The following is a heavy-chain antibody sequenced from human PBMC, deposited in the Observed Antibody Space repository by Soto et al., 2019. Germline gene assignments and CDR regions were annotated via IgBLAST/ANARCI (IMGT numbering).Heavy chain of an antibody. V-gene: IGHV4-30-4*01. CDR2: IYYSGIT. D-gene: IGHD2-15*01. CDR3: AREGAILFGGNTDYYDDLDV. CDR1: GVSIISGEHY. Sequence: PSETLSPTCAVSGVSIISGEHYWRWIRQPPGKGLEWIGFIYYSGITEYNPSLKSRVAISIDTSKNQFSLRLSSVTAADTAVYYCAREGAILFGGNTDYYDDLDVWGQGTTVTVSS. J-gene: IGHJ6*02.